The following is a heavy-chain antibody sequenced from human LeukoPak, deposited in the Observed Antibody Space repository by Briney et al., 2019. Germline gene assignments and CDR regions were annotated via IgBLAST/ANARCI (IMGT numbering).Heavy chain of an antibody. CDR1: GFTFSSYA. CDR3: ATLTIFGATDYYYYGMDV. D-gene: IGHD3-3*01. Sequence: GGSLRLSCAASGFTFSSYAVSWVRQAPEKELEWVSAISGSGGSTYYADSVKGRFTISRDNSKNTLYLQMNSLRAEDTAVYYCATLTIFGATDYYYYGMDVWGQGATVTVSS. CDR2: ISGSGGST. V-gene: IGHV3-23*01. J-gene: IGHJ6*02.